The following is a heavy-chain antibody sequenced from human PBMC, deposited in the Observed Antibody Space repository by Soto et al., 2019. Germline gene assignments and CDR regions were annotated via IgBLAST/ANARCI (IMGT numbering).Heavy chain of an antibody. Sequence: SETLSLTCAVSGGSISSGGYSWSWIRQPPGKGLEWIGYIYHSGSTYYSPSLKSRVTISVDRSKNQFSLKLSSVTAADTAVYYCARAWVVRGVRFDPWGQGTLVTVSS. CDR1: GGSISSGGYS. CDR3: ARAWVVRGVRFDP. V-gene: IGHV4-30-2*01. CDR2: IYHSGST. J-gene: IGHJ5*02. D-gene: IGHD3-10*01.